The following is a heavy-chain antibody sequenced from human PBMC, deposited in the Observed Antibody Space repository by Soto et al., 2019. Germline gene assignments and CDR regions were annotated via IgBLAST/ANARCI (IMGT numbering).Heavy chain of an antibody. CDR2: IIPIFGTA. Sequence: SVKVSCKASGGTFSSYAISWVRQAPGQGLEWMGGIIPIFGTANYAQKFQGRVTITADESTSTAYMELSSLRSEDTAVYYCARDKIDTIFGVPNGFDHWGQGTLVTVSS. D-gene: IGHD3-3*01. V-gene: IGHV1-69*13. CDR1: GGTFSSYA. CDR3: ARDKIDTIFGVPNGFDH. J-gene: IGHJ5*02.